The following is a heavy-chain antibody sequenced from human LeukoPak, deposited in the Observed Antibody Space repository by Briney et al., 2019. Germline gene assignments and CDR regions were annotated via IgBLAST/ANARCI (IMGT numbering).Heavy chain of an antibody. D-gene: IGHD3-3*01. CDR3: AKDGLAYYDFWSGYTFDY. CDR2: ISSSSSYI. CDR1: GFTFSSYS. J-gene: IGHJ4*02. Sequence: GGSLRLTCAASGFTFSSYSMNWVRQAPGKGLEWVSSISSSSSYIYYADSVKGRFTISRDNAKNSLYLQMNSLRAEDTAVYYCAKDGLAYYDFWSGYTFDYWGQGTLVTVSS. V-gene: IGHV3-21*01.